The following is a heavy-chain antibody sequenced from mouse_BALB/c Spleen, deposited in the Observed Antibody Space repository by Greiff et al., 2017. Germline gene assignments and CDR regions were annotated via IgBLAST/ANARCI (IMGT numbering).Heavy chain of an antibody. CDR3: NAEILCAY. CDR1: GFNIKDYY. V-gene: IGHV14-4*02. J-gene: IGHJ3*01. Sequence: VQLQQSGAELVRSGASVKLSCTASGFNIKDYYMHWVKQRPEQGLEWIGWIDPENGDTEYAPKFQGKATMTADTSSNTAYLQLSSLTSEDTAVYYCNAEILCAYWGQGTLVTVSA. CDR2: IDPENGDT.